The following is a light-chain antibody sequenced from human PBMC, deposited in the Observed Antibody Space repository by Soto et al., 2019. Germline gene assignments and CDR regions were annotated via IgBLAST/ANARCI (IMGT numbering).Light chain of an antibody. CDR2: GVS. V-gene: IGKV3-20*01. CDR1: QSVGSTY. J-gene: IGKJ3*01. Sequence: EIVLTQSPGTLSLSPGERATLSCRASQSVGSTYLAWYRQKPGQAPKLRIYGVSSRATGIPERFSGSGSGTDFTLTISRLQPEDFAVYYSQQYGTSPLTFGPGTKVDI. CDR3: QQYGTSPLT.